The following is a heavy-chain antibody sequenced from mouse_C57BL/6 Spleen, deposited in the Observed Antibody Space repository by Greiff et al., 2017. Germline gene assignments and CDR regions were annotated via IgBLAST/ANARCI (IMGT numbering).Heavy chain of an antibody. CDR1: GFTFRDYY. Sequence: EVKLMASGGGLVQPGGSLKLSCAASGFTFRDYYMYWVRPPPEKRLEWVAYLSNGGGSTYYPDTVKGRFTISRDNAKNPLYLQMSRLKSEDTAMYYCARRDYYGEYFDYWGQGTTLTVSS. J-gene: IGHJ2*01. D-gene: IGHD1-1*01. CDR2: LSNGGGST. V-gene: IGHV5-12*01. CDR3: ARRDYYGEYFDY.